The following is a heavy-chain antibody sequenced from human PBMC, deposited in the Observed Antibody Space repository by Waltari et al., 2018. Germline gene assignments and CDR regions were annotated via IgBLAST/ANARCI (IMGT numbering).Heavy chain of an antibody. V-gene: IGHV3-66*02. J-gene: IGHJ5*02. CDR3: ARNTQWLAKGSRFDP. Sequence: EVQLVESGGGLVQPGGSLRLSCAASGFTVSSNYMSWVRQAPGKGLEWVAVIYSGGSTYYADAVKGRFTISRDNSKNTLYLQMNSLRAEDTAVYYCARNTQWLAKGSRFDPWGQGTLVTVSS. D-gene: IGHD6-19*01. CDR1: GFTVSSNY. CDR2: IYSGGST.